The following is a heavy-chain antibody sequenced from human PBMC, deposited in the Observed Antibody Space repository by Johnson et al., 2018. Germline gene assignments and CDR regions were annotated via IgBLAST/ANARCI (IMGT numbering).Heavy chain of an antibody. D-gene: IGHD3-22*01. V-gene: IGHV3-7*01. CDR2: IKQDGSEK. CDR3: ASRYYDSSGYFAYFQH. CDR1: GFTFSNYW. J-gene: IGHJ1*01. Sequence: VQLVESGGGLVQPGGSLRLSCAASGFTFSNYWMSWVRQAPGKGLEWVANIKQDGSEKYYVDSVKGRFTISRDNAKNSLYLQMNTLRAEDTAVYYWASRYYDSSGYFAYFQHWGQGTLVTVSS.